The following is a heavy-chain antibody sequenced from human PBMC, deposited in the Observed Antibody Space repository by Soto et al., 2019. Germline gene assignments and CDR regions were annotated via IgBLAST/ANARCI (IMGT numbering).Heavy chain of an antibody. CDR2: IRNEGAGGGT. J-gene: IGHJ6*03. CDR3: ARDDIACRGGRCYGVRMEV. V-gene: IGHV3-66*01. D-gene: IGHD2-15*01. CDR1: GVSVSSKY. Sequence: EVQLVESGGDLVQPGGSLRLSCVVSGVSVSSKYMSWVRQAPGKGLEWVSLIRNEGAGGGTYYADSVKGRFTISRDKSENTLFLKMNSLSAEDTAVYYCARDDIACRGGRCYGVRMEVWGKGTTVTVSS.